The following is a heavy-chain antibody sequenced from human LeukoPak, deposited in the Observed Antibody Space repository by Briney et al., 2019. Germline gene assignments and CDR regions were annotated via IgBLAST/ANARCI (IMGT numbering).Heavy chain of an antibody. CDR2: IYYGGST. D-gene: IGHD3-22*01. V-gene: IGHV4-59*01. CDR1: GGSISSYY. J-gene: IGHJ4*02. Sequence: SETLSLTCTVSGGSISSYYWSWIRQPPGKGLEWIGYIYYGGSTNYNPSLKSRVTISVDTSKNQFSLKLSSVTAADTAVYYCARVGWNSGYYYGPDHHLDYWGQGTLVTVSS. CDR3: ARVGWNSGYYYGPDHHLDY.